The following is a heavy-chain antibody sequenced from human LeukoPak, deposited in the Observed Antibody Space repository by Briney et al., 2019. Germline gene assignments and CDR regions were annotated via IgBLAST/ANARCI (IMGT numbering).Heavy chain of an antibody. Sequence: GASVKVSCKASGYTFTGYYMHWVRQAPGQGLEWMGWINPNSGGTNYAQKFQGRVTMTRDTSISTAYMELSRLRSDDTAVYYCARHGEYYYDSSGYYTVNYFDYWGQGTLVTVSS. J-gene: IGHJ4*02. CDR1: GYTFTGYY. D-gene: IGHD3-22*01. V-gene: IGHV1-2*02. CDR3: ARHGEYYYDSSGYYTVNYFDY. CDR2: INPNSGGT.